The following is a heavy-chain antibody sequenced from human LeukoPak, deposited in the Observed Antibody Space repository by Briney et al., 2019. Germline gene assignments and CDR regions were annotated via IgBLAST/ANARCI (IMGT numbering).Heavy chain of an antibody. V-gene: IGHV4-59*12. CDR3: ARPSRWLRLSAFDI. Sequence: SETLSLTCTVSGGSISSYYWSWIRQPPGKGLEWIGEIYHSGSTNYNPSLKSRVTISVDKSKNQFSLKLSSVTAADTAVYYCARPSRWLRLSAFDIWGQGTMVTVSS. D-gene: IGHD5-12*01. J-gene: IGHJ3*02. CDR1: GGSISSYY. CDR2: IYHSGST.